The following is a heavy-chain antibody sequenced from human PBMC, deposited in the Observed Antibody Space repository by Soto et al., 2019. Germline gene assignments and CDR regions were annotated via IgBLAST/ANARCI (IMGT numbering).Heavy chain of an antibody. CDR1: GGSISSYY. Sequence: PSETLSLTCTVSGGSISSYYWSWIRQPPGKGLEWIGYIYYSGSTNYNPSLKSRITISVDTSKNQFSLKLSSVTAADTAVYYCARHRGRYYYYYYMDVWGKGTTVTVSS. CDR2: IYYSGST. D-gene: IGHD3-16*01. J-gene: IGHJ6*03. V-gene: IGHV4-59*08. CDR3: ARHRGRYYYYYYMDV.